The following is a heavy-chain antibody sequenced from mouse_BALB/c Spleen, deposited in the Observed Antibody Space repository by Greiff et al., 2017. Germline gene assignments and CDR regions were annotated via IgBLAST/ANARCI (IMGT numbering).Heavy chain of an antibody. Sequence: EVQVVESGGDLVKPGGSLKLSCAASGFTFSSYGMSWVRQTPDKRLEWVATISSGGSYTYYPDSVKGRFTISRDNAKNTLYLQMSSLKSEDTAMYYCAISLITTLDYWGQGTTLTVSS. CDR3: AISLITTLDY. CDR1: GFTFSSYG. CDR2: ISSGGSYT. V-gene: IGHV5-6*01. D-gene: IGHD1-1*01. J-gene: IGHJ2*01.